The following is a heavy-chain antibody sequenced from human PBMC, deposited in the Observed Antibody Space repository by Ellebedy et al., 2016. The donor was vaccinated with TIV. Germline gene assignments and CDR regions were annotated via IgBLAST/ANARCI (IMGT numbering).Heavy chain of an antibody. CDR2: IYYSGST. V-gene: IGHV4-59*01. D-gene: IGHD4-17*01. CDR3: ARDDYGDYGDFDY. J-gene: IGHJ4*02. Sequence: SETLSLXXAVYGGSFSGYYWSWIRQPPGKGLEWIGYIYYSGSTNYNPSLKSRVTISVDTSKNQFSLKLSSVTAADTAVYYCARDDYGDYGDFDYWGQGTLVTVSS. CDR1: GGSFSGYY.